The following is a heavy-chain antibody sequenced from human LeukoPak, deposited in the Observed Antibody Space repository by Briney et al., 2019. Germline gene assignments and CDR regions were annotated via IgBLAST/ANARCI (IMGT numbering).Heavy chain of an antibody. CDR3: ARGQTLAAAGKVWYYYYYMDV. J-gene: IGHJ6*03. D-gene: IGHD6-13*01. V-gene: IGHV3-30*04. Sequence: GGSLRLSCAASGFTFSSYAMHWVRQAPGKGLEWVAVISYDGSNKYYADSVKGRFTISRDNSKNTLYLQMNSLRAEDTAVYYCARGQTLAAAGKVWYYYYYMDVWGKGPRSPSP. CDR1: GFTFSSYA. CDR2: ISYDGSNK.